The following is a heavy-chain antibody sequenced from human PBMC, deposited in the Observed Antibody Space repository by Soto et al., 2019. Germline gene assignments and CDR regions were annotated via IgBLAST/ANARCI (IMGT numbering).Heavy chain of an antibody. CDR2: TYYRSKWYN. CDR1: WDRVSXNSAT. D-gene: IGHD2-8*01. J-gene: IGHJ5*01. V-gene: IGHV6-1*01. Sequence: PSQTLSLTCAISWDRVSXNSATCDWIRQSPSRGLEWLGRTYYRSKWYNDYAVSVEGRITINPDTSNNQVSLQLNSVTPDDTAVYYCARLIGNSWLDSWGQGTLVTVSS. CDR3: ARLIGNSWLDS.